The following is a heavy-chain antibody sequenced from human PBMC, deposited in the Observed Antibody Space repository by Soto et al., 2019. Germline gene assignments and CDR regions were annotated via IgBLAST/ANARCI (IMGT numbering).Heavy chain of an antibody. V-gene: IGHV4-4*07. CDR2: VYSTGTI. D-gene: IGHD2-21*02. CDR3: ARHDLGRNTRAFVP. Sequence: SETLSLTCTVSVDFISYYSWAWIRQSAGKGLEWIGRVYSTGTIFYNPSLKSRATMSVATSKNQFSLKLTSVNAADTAVHSCARHDLGRNTRAFVPWGQGTLVTVS. J-gene: IGHJ5*02. CDR1: VDFISYYS.